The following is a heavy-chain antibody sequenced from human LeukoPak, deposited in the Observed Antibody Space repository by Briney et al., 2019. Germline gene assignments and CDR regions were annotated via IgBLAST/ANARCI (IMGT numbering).Heavy chain of an antibody. CDR1: GFTFSSYW. V-gene: IGHV3-7*01. D-gene: IGHD3-3*01. Sequence: GGSLRLSCAASGFTFSSYWMSWVRQAPGKGLEWVANIKQDGSEKYYVDSVKGRFTISRDNAKNSLYLQMNSLGAEDTAVYYCASTTPPYYDFWSGYEPFFDYWGQGTLVTVSS. J-gene: IGHJ4*02. CDR2: IKQDGSEK. CDR3: ASTTPPYYDFWSGYEPFFDY.